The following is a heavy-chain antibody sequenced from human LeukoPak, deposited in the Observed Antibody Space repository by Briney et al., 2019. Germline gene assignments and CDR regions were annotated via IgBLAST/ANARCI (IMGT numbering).Heavy chain of an antibody. J-gene: IGHJ6*02. CDR1: GFTFGDYA. CDR2: IRCKAYRGTI. Sequence: GGSLRLSCTASGFTFGDYAMSWVRQAPGKGLEWVGFIRCKAYRGTIEYAASVKGRFTISRDDFQSIAYLQMNSLQVEDTAVYFCARGPIQLWIHNAMDVWGQGTTVTVSS. V-gene: IGHV3-49*04. D-gene: IGHD5-18*01. CDR3: ARGPIQLWIHNAMDV.